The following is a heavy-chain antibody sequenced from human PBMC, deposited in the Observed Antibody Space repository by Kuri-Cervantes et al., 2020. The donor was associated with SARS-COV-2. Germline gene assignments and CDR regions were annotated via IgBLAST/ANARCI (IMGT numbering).Heavy chain of an antibody. CDR1: GFTFSSYE. V-gene: IGHV3-48*03. Sequence: GGSLRLSCAASGFTFSSYEMNWVRQAPGKGLEWVSYISSSGSTIYYADSVKGRFTISRDNAKNSLYLQMNSLRAEDTAVYYCAKDQQRRYSSSTSCYFSGFDIWGQGTMVTV. CDR3: AKDQQRRYSSSTSCYFSGFDI. CDR2: ISSSGSTI. J-gene: IGHJ3*02. D-gene: IGHD2-2*01.